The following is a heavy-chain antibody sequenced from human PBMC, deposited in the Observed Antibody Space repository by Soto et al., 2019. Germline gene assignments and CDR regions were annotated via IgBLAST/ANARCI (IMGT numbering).Heavy chain of an antibody. CDR2: IYHSGST. V-gene: IGHV4-4*02. CDR1: SGSISSSNW. D-gene: IGHD3-9*01. J-gene: IGHJ3*02. Sequence: QVQLQESGPGLVKPSGTLSLTCAVSSGSISSSNWWSWVRQPPGKGLEWIGEIYHSGSTNYNPSLKSRVTLSVDKSKNQFSLKLSSVTAADTAVYYCARVSPRYFDPQRAFDIWGQGTMVTVSS. CDR3: ARVSPRYFDPQRAFDI.